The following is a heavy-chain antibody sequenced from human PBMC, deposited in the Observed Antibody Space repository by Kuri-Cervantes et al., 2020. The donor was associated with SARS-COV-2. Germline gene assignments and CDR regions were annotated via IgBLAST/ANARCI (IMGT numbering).Heavy chain of an antibody. V-gene: IGHV3-7*01. CDR1: GFTFSSYA. CDR3: ARETSGYEYYFDY. CDR2: IKQDGSEK. D-gene: IGHD5-12*01. Sequence: GGSLRLSCAASGFTFSSYAMSWVRQAPGKGLEWVANIKQDGSEKYYVDSVKGRFTISRDNAKNSLYLQMNSLRAEDTAVYYCARETSGYEYYFDYWGQGTLVTVSS. J-gene: IGHJ4*02.